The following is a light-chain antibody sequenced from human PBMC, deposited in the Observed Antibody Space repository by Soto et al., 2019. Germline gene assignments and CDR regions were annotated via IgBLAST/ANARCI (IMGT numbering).Light chain of an antibody. J-gene: IGKJ2*01. Sequence: EIVLTQSPGTLSLSPGERATLSCRASQSVSSSYLAWYQQKPGQAPRLLIYGASSRATGIPDRFSGSASGTHFTLTISRLEPEDFGVYYCQQYGSSPLYTLGQGTKLEIK. CDR1: QSVSSSY. CDR2: GAS. CDR3: QQYGSSPLYT. V-gene: IGKV3-20*01.